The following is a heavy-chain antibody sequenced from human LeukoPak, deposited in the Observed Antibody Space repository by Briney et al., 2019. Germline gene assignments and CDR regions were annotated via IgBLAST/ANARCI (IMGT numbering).Heavy chain of an antibody. D-gene: IGHD3-10*01. CDR3: AKDQEKDHYYGSGSGY. V-gene: IGHV3-23*01. CDR1: GFTFSSYA. Sequence: GESLKISCEGSGFTFSSYAMSWVRQAPGKGLEWVSGISGSGGSTYYADSVKGRFTISRDNSKNTLYLQMNSLRAEDTAVYYCAKDQEKDHYYGSGSGYWGQGTLVTVSS. J-gene: IGHJ4*02. CDR2: ISGSGGST.